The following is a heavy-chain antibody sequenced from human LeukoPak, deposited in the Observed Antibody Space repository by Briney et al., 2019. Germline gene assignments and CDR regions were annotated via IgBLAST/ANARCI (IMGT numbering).Heavy chain of an antibody. CDR2: IYPDNSNT. D-gene: IGHD2-21*01. V-gene: IGHV5-51*01. CDR1: GSRFTGYW. J-gene: IGHJ5*02. CDR3: ASARRGDYYWWFDP. Sequence: GGSLQISCQGSGSRFTGYWIGWVRQMPGKGLEWMGIIYPDNSNTRYSPSFQGQVTISADKSINAASLHWSSLRASDTAIYYCASARRGDYYWWFDPWGQGTLVTVSS.